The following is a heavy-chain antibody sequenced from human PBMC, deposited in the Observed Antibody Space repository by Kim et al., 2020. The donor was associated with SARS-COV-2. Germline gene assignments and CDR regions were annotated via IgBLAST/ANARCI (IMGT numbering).Heavy chain of an antibody. D-gene: IGHD1-20*01. V-gene: IGHV4-59*01. CDR1: GGSISSYY. CDR3: ATRRYGIRVGDAFDI. CDR2: IYYSGST. J-gene: IGHJ3*02. Sequence: SETLSLTCTVSGGSISSYYWSWIRQPPGKGLEWIGYIYYSGSTNYNPSLKSRVTISVDTSKNQFSLKLSSVTAADTAVYYCATRRYGIRVGDAFDIWGQGTMVTVSS.